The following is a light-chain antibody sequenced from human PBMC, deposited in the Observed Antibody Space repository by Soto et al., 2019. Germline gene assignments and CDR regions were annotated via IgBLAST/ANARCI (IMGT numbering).Light chain of an antibody. Sequence: AIQMTQSPSSLSASVGDRVTITCRASRDIGNDLGWYQQKPGKAPKHLIFAASNLQSGVPSRFSGGGSGTDFTHTISCQQADDFATYYLLQHFNFSSTFGQATKVETK. J-gene: IGKJ1*01. CDR3: LQHFNFSST. CDR1: RDIGND. CDR2: AAS. V-gene: IGKV1-6*01.